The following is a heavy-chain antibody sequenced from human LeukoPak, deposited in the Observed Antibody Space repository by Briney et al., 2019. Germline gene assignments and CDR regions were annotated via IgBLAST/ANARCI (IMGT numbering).Heavy chain of an antibody. V-gene: IGHV3-30*18. CDR3: AKGSYDILTGYYYYYYYGMDV. CDR1: GFTFSSYG. D-gene: IGHD3-9*01. J-gene: IGHJ6*02. CDR2: ISYDGSNK. Sequence: PGRSLRLSCAASGFTFSSYGMHWVRQAPGKGLEWVAVISYDGSNKYYADSVKGRFTISRDNSKNTLYLQMNSLRAGDTAVYYCAKGSYDILTGYYYYYYYGMDVWGQGTTVTVSS.